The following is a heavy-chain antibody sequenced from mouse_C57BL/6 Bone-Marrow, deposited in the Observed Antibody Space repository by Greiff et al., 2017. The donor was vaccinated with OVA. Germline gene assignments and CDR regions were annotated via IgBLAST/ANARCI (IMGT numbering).Heavy chain of an antibody. J-gene: IGHJ4*01. CDR1: GYTFTSYG. CDR3: ARRGLLSYAMDY. Sequence: LEESGAELARPGASVKLSCKASGYTFTSYGISWVKQRTGQGLEWIGEIYPRSGNTYYNEKFKGKATLTADKSSSTAYMELRSLTSEDSAVYFCARRGLLSYAMDYWGQGTSVTVSS. CDR2: IYPRSGNT. D-gene: IGHD2-3*01. V-gene: IGHV1-81*01.